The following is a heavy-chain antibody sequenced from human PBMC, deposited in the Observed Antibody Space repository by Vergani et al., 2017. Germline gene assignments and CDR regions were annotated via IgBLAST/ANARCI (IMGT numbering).Heavy chain of an antibody. Sequence: QVQLQESDPGLVKPPGTLSLTCAVSGDSISSNNCWTWVRQPPGKGLEWIGEICHTEDTKYSPSLKSRVTVSVDESRNLFSLRLNSVTAADTAVYYCARVRRDDSSGYYYYYGMDVWGQGTTVTVSS. J-gene: IGHJ6*02. CDR2: ICHTEDT. CDR3: ARVRRDDSSGYYYYYGMDV. V-gene: IGHV4-4*03. D-gene: IGHD3-22*01. CDR1: GDSISSNNC.